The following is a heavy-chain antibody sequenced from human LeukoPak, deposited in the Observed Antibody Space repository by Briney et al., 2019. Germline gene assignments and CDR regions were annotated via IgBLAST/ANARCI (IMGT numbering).Heavy chain of an antibody. D-gene: IGHD4-11*01. CDR1: GYTFTGYY. V-gene: IGHV1-69*06. Sequence: ASVKVSCKASGYTFTGYYMHWVRQAPGQGLEWMGGIIPIFGTANYAQKFQGRVTITADKSTSTAYMELSSLRSEDTAVYYCARADYSNYGPAPYYFDYWGQGTLVTVSS. CDR2: IIPIFGTA. CDR3: ARADYSNYGPAPYYFDY. J-gene: IGHJ4*02.